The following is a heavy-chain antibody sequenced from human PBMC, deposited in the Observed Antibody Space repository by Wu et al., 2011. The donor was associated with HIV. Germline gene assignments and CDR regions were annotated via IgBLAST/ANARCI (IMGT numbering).Heavy chain of an antibody. CDR1: GYTFTKYY. J-gene: IGHJ3*02. D-gene: IGHD6-13*01. CDR3: ARASSSNDAFDI. Sequence: QVQLVQSGSEVKKPGASVKVSCKASGYTFTKYYFHWVRKAPGQGLEWMGLINPSGGNTHYAQKFQGSVTMTRDTSINTAYMELSGLRSDDTAVYYCARASSSNDAFDIWGQGTMVTVS. V-gene: IGHV1-2*02. CDR2: INPSGGNT.